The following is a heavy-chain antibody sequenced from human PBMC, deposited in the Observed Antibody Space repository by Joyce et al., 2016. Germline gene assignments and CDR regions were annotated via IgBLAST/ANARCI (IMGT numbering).Heavy chain of an antibody. J-gene: IGHJ6*02. V-gene: IGHV3-21*01. CDR2: ISSNRNYI. D-gene: IGHD5/OR15-5a*01. Sequence: EVQLVESGGGLVRPGGSLRLSCAASGFTFSSYSMNWVRQAPGKGLEWFSCISSNRNYIYDADSVKGRFTISRDNAKSSLFLQMDSLRAEDTAVYYCARNSAPRASTYYGLDVWGQGTTVTVSS. CDR1: GFTFSSYS. CDR3: ARNSAPRASTYYGLDV.